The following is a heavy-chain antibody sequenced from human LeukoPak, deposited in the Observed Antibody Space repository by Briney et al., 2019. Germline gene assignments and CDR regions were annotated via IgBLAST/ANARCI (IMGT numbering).Heavy chain of an antibody. J-gene: IGHJ3*02. CDR2: IIPILGIA. CDR1: GGTFSSYA. CDR3: ASVVDYYDSSGDAFDI. Sequence: ASVKVSCKASGGTFSSYAISWVRQAPGQGLEWMGRIIPILGIANYAQKFQGRVTITADKSTSTAYMELSSLRSEDTAVYYCASVVDYYDSSGDAFDIWGQGTMVTVSS. D-gene: IGHD3-22*01. V-gene: IGHV1-69*04.